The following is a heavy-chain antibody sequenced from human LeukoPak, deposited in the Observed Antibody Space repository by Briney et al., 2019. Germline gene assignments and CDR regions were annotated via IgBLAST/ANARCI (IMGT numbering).Heavy chain of an antibody. D-gene: IGHD2/OR15-2a*01. CDR3: AREIESPNYYYYYMDV. CDR2: IYYSGST. Sequence: PSETLSLTCTVSGGSISSHYWSWIQQPPGKGLEWIGYIYYSGSTNYNPSLKSRVTISVDTSKNQFSLKLSSVTAADTAVYYCAREIESPNYYYYYMDVWGKGTTVTVSS. CDR1: GGSISSHY. V-gene: IGHV4-59*11. J-gene: IGHJ6*03.